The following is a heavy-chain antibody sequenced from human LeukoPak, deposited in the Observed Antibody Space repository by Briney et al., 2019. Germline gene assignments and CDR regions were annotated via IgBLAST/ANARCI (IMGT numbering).Heavy chain of an antibody. D-gene: IGHD3-3*01. CDR2: IYYRGST. V-gene: IGHV4-59*01. CDR3: AREWLLSHDAFDI. J-gene: IGHJ3*02. Sequence: KSSETLSLTCTVSGGSISSYYWSWIRQPPGKGLKWIGYIYYRGSTNYNPSLKSRVTISVDTSKNQFSLKLSSVTAADTAVYYCAREWLLSHDAFDIWGQGTMVTVSS. CDR1: GGSISSYY.